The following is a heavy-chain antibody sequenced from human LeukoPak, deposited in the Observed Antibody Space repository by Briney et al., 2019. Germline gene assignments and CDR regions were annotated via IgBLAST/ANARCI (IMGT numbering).Heavy chain of an antibody. CDR3: ARNTAAGLFDY. CDR1: GFTFDDYG. J-gene: IGHJ4*02. CDR2: INWNGGST. D-gene: IGHD6-13*01. V-gene: IGHV3-20*01. Sequence: PGGSLRLSCAASGFTFDDYGMSWVRQAPGKGLEWVSGINWNGGSTGYADSVRGRFTISRDNAKNSLYLQMNSLRAEDTALYHCARNTAAGLFDYWGQGTLVTVSS.